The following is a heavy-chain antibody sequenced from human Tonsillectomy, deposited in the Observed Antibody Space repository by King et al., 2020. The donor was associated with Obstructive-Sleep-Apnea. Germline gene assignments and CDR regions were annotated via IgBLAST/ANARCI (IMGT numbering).Heavy chain of an antibody. CDR3: ARDGPVVEPAAIPGFNWFDP. CDR2: ISYDGSNK. CDR1: GFTFSTYA. D-gene: IGHD2-2*01. J-gene: IGHJ5*02. V-gene: IGHV3-30-3*01. Sequence: VQLVESGGGVVQPGRSLRLSCAASGFTFSTYAMYWVRQAPGKGLEWVAVISYDGSNKYYADSVKGRFTISRDNSKNTLYLQMNSLRAEDTAVYYCARDGPVVEPAAIPGFNWFDPWGQGTLVIVSS.